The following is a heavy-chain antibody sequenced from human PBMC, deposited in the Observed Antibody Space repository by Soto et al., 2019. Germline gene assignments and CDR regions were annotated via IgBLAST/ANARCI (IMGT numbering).Heavy chain of an antibody. CDR2: ISAYNGNT. D-gene: IGHD2-2*01. CDR3: ASSFTSSQWRYGMDV. CDR1: GYTFTSYG. J-gene: IGHJ6*02. Sequence: ASVKVSCKASGYTFTSYGISWVRQAPGQGLEWMGWISAYNGNTNYAQKLQGRVTMTTDTSTSTAYMVLRSLRSDDTALYYCASSFTSSQWRYGMDVWGQGTTVTVSS. V-gene: IGHV1-18*01.